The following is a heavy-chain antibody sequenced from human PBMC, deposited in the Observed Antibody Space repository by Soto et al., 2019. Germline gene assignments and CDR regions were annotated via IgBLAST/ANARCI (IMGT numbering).Heavy chain of an antibody. J-gene: IGHJ4*02. D-gene: IGHD5-18*01. CDR1: GFSFSGYW. V-gene: IGHV3-74*01. CDR3: ARGGAYIYGPQYD. Sequence: EVQLVESGGGLVQPGGSLRLSCATSGFSFSGYWIHWVRQAPGKGLVWVSHINGDGSSANYADSVKGRFTISRDYAKNTLYLQMNSLRVEDTAVYYCARGGAYIYGPQYDWGQGTLVTVSS. CDR2: INGDGSSA.